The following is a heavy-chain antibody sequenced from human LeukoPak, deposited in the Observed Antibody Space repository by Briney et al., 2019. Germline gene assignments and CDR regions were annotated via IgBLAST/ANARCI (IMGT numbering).Heavy chain of an antibody. CDR2: ISYDGSNK. J-gene: IGHJ5*02. Sequence: QPGRSLRLSCAASGFTFSSYAMHWVRQAPGKGLEWVAVISYDGSNKYYADSVKGRFTISRDNSKNTLYLQMNSLRAEDTAVYYCARDLYSLGLDNWFDPWGQGTLVTVSS. CDR3: ARDLYSLGLDNWFDP. V-gene: IGHV3-30-3*01. CDR1: GFTFSSYA. D-gene: IGHD6-13*01.